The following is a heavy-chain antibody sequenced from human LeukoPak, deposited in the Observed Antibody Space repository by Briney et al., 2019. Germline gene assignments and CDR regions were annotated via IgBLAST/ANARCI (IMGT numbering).Heavy chain of an antibody. Sequence: ASVKVSCKASGYTFTSFDIAWVRQATGQGLEWMGWMNPNSGNTGYAQNFQGRVTMTRDTSTSTVYMELSSLRSEDTAVYYCARYHYDSSGYYCEGLDYWGQGTLVTVSS. V-gene: IGHV1-8*02. CDR3: ARYHYDSSGYYCEGLDY. CDR1: GYTFTSFD. J-gene: IGHJ4*02. CDR2: MNPNSGNT. D-gene: IGHD3-22*01.